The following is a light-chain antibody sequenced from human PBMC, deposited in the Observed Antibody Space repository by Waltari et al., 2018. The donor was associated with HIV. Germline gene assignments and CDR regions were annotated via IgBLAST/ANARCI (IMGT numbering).Light chain of an antibody. CDR2: TNN. J-gene: IGLJ2*01. CDR1: SSNIGRNS. V-gene: IGLV1-47*01. CDR3: AAWDASLSVV. Sequence: QSVLTQPPSASGTPGQRVTISCSGSSSNIGRNSVYWYQQLPGTAPKRLIYTNNQRPSGVPDRFSGSKSGTSASLAISGLRSEDEADYYCAAWDASLSVVFGGGTKLTVL.